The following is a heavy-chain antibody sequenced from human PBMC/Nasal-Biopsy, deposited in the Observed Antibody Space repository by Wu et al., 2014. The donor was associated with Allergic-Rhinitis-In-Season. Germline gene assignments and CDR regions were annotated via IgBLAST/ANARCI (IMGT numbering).Heavy chain of an antibody. CDR3: ARDLKYDILIGYFLFDY. CDR1: GYTFTRYY. V-gene: IGHV1-46*04. Sequence: VKVSCKASGYTFTRYYVHWVRQAPGQGPEWMGAINPSDGNTNYAQQLQGRVSMTRDTSTNTVYMELGSLRSEDTAIYYCARDLKYDILIGYFLFDYWGPGNPGHRLL. D-gene: IGHD3-9*01. J-gene: IGHJ4*02. CDR2: INPSDGNT.